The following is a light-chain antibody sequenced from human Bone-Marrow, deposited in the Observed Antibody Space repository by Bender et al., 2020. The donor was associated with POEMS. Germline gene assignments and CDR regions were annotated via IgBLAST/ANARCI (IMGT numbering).Light chain of an antibody. CDR3: AVWDESIDGWA. J-gene: IGLJ3*02. Sequence: QSVLTQPPSASGTPGQRVTISCSGGSSNIGAHAVNWYQHLPGTAPKLLIYSSHRRPSEVPDRFSGSRSGTSASLASSGLESEDEAVDYCAVWDESIDGWAFGGGTKLTDL. V-gene: IGLV1-44*01. CDR1: SSNIGAHA. CDR2: SSH.